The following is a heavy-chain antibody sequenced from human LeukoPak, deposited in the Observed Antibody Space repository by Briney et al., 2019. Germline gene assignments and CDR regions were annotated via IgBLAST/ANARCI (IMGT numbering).Heavy chain of an antibody. CDR3: ARQMTPHGNFDY. V-gene: IGHV3-13*01. D-gene: IGHD1-26*01. J-gene: IGHJ4*02. CDR1: GFTLSNHA. CDR2: VGIAGDT. Sequence: GGSLRLSCAASGFTLSNHAMHWVRRATGKGLEWVSAVGIAGDTFYPGSVKGRFTISRENAKNSLYLQMSSLRAEDTAVYYCARQMTPHGNFDYWGQGTLVTVSS.